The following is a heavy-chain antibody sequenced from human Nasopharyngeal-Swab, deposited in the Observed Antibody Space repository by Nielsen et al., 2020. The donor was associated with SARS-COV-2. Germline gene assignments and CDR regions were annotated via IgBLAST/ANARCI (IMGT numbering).Heavy chain of an antibody. V-gene: IGHV3-21*01. CDR3: ARDQRRDYDFWSGYYERTGYGMDV. Sequence: VRQAPGKGPEWGATIRSRSSYIYHADSVKGRFTISRDNAKNSLYLQMNSLRAEDTAVYYCARDQRRDYDFWSGYYERTGYGMDVWGQGTTVTVSS. D-gene: IGHD3-3*01. J-gene: IGHJ6*02. CDR2: IRSRSSYI.